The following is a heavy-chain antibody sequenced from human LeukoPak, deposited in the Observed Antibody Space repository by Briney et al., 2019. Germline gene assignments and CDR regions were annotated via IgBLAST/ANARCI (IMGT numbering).Heavy chain of an antibody. CDR1: GGSFSGYY. D-gene: IGHD4-17*01. CDR2: ISGSGGST. CDR3: AKDSDGDYPSYFDY. Sequence: ETLSLTCAVYGGSFSGYYWSWIRQPPGKGLEWVSAISGSGGSTYYADSVKGRFTISRDNSKNTLYLQMNSLRAEDTAVYYCAKDSDGDYPSYFDYWGQGTLVTVSS. J-gene: IGHJ4*02. V-gene: IGHV3-23*01.